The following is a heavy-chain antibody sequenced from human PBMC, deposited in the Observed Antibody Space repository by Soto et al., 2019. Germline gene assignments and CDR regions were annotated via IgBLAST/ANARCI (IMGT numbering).Heavy chain of an antibody. J-gene: IGHJ5*02. CDR2: ISAYNGNT. CDR3: ARGFGAITIFGAVIHNWFDP. Sequence: GASVKVSCKASGYTFTSYGISWVRQAPGQGLEWMGWISAYNGNTNYAQKLQGRVTMTIDTSTSTAYMELRSLRSDDTAVYYCARGFGAITIFGAVIHNWFDPWGQGTLVTVSS. V-gene: IGHV1-18*01. D-gene: IGHD3-3*01. CDR1: GYTFTSYG.